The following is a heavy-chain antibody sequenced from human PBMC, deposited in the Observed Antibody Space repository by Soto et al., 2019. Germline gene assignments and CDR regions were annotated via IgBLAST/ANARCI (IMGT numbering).Heavy chain of an antibody. Sequence: PSETLSLTCNVSGGSISSGGYYWTWIRQHPGKGLEWIGNIHHSGSTFYNPSLKSRVSISVDTSKNQFSLKLSSVTAADTAVYFCVSVRGGYYYAMDVWGQGTTVTVSS. CDR3: VSVRGGYYYAMDV. V-gene: IGHV4-31*03. CDR2: IHHSGST. CDR1: GGSISSGGYY. J-gene: IGHJ6*02. D-gene: IGHD3-10*02.